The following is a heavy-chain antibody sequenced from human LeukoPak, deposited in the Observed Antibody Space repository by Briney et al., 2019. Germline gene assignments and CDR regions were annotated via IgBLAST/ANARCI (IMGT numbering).Heavy chain of an antibody. CDR2: ISGDGGST. V-gene: IGHV3-43*02. D-gene: IGHD1-14*01. CDR1: GFTFDDYA. J-gene: IGHJ6*02. Sequence: GGSLRLSCAASGFTFDDYAMHWVRQAPGKGLEWVSLISGDGGSTYYADSVKGRFTISRDNSKNSLYLQMNSLRTEDTALYYCAKNRRSISFYYYYYGMDVWGQGTTVTVSS. CDR3: AKNRRSISFYYYYYGMDV.